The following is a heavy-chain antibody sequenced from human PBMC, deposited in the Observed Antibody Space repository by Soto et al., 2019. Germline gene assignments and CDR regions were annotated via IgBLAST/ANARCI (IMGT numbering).Heavy chain of an antibody. J-gene: IGHJ4*02. CDR2: IKQDGTEN. CDR3: ASVAI. CDR1: GFTFGNYW. V-gene: IGHV3-7*01. D-gene: IGHD5-12*01. Sequence: EVQLVESGGGLVQPGRSLRLSCAASGFTFGNYWMSWVRQATGQGLEWVANIKQDGTENNYVASVRGRFTISRDNAKNSLDLQMNSLAAEDTDVYYCASVAIWGQGTLVTVYS.